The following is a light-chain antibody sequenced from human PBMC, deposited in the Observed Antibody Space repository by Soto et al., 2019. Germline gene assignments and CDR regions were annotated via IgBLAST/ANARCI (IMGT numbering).Light chain of an antibody. J-gene: IGLJ1*01. CDR1: SSDVGGYDH. V-gene: IGLV2-8*01. Sequence: QSALTQPPSASGSPGQSVTIPCTGTSSDVGGYDHVSLYQQHPGKAPKLMIYEVTKRPAGVPDRFSGSKSGNTASLTVSGLQAEDEADYFCSSDAGNYNYVFGTGTKVTVL. CDR3: SSDAGNYNYV. CDR2: EVT.